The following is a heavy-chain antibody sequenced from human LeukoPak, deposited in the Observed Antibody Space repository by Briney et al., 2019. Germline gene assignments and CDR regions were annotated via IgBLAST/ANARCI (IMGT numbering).Heavy chain of an antibody. CDR3: AKSGSAGHLYFADY. J-gene: IGHJ4*02. CDR1: GFTFSGYA. CDR2: VTPSGGGT. D-gene: IGHD3-10*01. V-gene: IGHV3-23*01. Sequence: GGSLRLSCAASGFTFSGYAMNWVRQAPGKGLEWVSAVTPSGGGTHYADSVKGRFTISRDNSKNTLYLQMNSLRAEDTAVYYCAKSGSAGHLYFADYWGQGTLVTVSS.